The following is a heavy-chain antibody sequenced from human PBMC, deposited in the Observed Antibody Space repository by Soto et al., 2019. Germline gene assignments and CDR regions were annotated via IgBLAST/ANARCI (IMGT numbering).Heavy chain of an antibody. D-gene: IGHD2-21*02. CDR1: GGTFSSYA. CDR2: IIPIFGTA. CDR3: ARYIVVVTASWFDP. J-gene: IGHJ5*02. Sequence: QVQLVQSGAEVKKPGSSVKVSCKASGGTFSSYAISWVRQAPGQGLEWMGGIIPIFGTANYAQKFQGRVTMTADEPTSTAYMELGSLRSEDTAVYYCARYIVVVTASWFDPWGQGTLVTVSS. V-gene: IGHV1-69*12.